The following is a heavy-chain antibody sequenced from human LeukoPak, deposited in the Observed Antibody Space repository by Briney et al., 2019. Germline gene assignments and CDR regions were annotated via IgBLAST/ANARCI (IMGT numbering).Heavy chain of an antibody. CDR2: ISYDGSNK. CDR1: GFTFSSYA. J-gene: IGHJ3*02. V-gene: IGHV3-30-3*01. CDR3: ARDWPSEAAFDI. Sequence: PGRSLRLSCAASGFTFSSYAMHWVRQAPGKGLEWVAVISYDGSNKYYADSVKGRFTISRDNSKNTLYLQMNSLRAEDTAVYYCARDWPSEAAFDIWGRGTMAPVS.